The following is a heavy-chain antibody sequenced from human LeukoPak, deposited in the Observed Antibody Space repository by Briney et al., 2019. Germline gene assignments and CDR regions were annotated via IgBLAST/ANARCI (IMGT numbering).Heavy chain of an antibody. CDR1: GFTFSSYA. CDR3: SKDLPRWPHPSGY. J-gene: IGHJ4*02. V-gene: IGHV3-23*01. CDR2: ISGSGGVT. Sequence: GGSLRLSCAASGFTFSSYAMSWVRQAPGKGLEWVSAISGSGGVTYYADSVKGRFTISRDNSKNTLCLQMKSLRAEDPAVYCCSKDLPRWPHPSGYWGQGTLVTVSS.